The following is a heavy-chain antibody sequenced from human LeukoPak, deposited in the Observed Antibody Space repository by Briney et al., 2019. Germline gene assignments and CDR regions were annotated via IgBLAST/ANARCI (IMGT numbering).Heavy chain of an antibody. Sequence: ASVKVSCEASGYTFTCYGISWVRQAPGHGLEWMGWISAYNGNTNYAQKLQGRVTMTTDTSTSTAYMELRSLRSDDTAVYYCARDGYYGDHSLASSFDYWGQGTLVTVSS. J-gene: IGHJ4*02. D-gene: IGHD4-17*01. CDR2: ISAYNGNT. CDR1: GYTFTCYG. V-gene: IGHV1-18*01. CDR3: ARDGYYGDHSLASSFDY.